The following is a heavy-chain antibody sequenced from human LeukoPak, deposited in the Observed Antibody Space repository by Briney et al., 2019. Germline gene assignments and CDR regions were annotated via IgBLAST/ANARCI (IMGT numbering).Heavy chain of an antibody. V-gene: IGHV3-11*01. CDR3: VRNLAVAGTCFDS. CDR1: GFTFSDYY. Sequence: GGSLRLSCAASGFTFSDYYMSWIRQAPGKGLEWVSYISSSGNIIYYADSVKGRFTISRDNAKNSLYLQMNSLRAEDTAVYYCVRNLAVAGTCFDSWGQGTLVTVSS. J-gene: IGHJ4*02. CDR2: ISSSGNII. D-gene: IGHD6-19*01.